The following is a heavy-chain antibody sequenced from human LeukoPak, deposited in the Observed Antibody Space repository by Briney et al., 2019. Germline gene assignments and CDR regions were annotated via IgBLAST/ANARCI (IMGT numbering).Heavy chain of an antibody. CDR1: GGSISSGGYY. D-gene: IGHD3-22*01. J-gene: IGHJ3*02. CDR2: IYYSGST. CDR3: ARHGYYDSSGFDAFDI. V-gene: IGHV4-31*03. Sequence: SETLSLTCTVSGGSISSGGYYWSWIRQHPGKGLEWIGYIYYSGSTYYNPSLKSRVTISVDTSKNQFSLKLSSVTAADTAVYYCARHGYYDSSGFDAFDIWGQGTMVTVSS.